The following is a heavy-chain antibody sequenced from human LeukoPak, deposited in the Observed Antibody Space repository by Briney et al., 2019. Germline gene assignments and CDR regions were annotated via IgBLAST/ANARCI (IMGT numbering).Heavy chain of an antibody. CDR1: RFIFSDYY. D-gene: IGHD6-6*01. J-gene: IGHJ4*02. V-gene: IGHV3-11*06. CDR2: IDSSSTYT. CDR3: ARGRGISRPYYFDS. Sequence: GGSLRLSCAASRFIFSDYYMSWIRQAPGKGLEWVSHIDSSSTYTNYADSVKGRFTISRDNAKKSLYPQMNSLRADDTAVYYCARGRGISRPYYFDSWGQGTLVTVSS.